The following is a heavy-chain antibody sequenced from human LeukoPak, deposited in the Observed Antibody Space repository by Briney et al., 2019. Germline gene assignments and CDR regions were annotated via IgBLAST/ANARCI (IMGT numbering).Heavy chain of an antibody. CDR1: GGSISSYY. CDR3: ARDNGSGYYYYGMDV. Sequence: SETLSLTCIVSGGSISSYYWSWIRQPAGKGLEWIGRIYTRGSTNYNPSLKSRVTMSVDTSKNQLSLKLSSVTAADTAVYYCARDNGSGYYYYGMDVWGQGTTVTVSS. V-gene: IGHV4-4*07. CDR2: IYTRGST. D-gene: IGHD3-10*01. J-gene: IGHJ6*02.